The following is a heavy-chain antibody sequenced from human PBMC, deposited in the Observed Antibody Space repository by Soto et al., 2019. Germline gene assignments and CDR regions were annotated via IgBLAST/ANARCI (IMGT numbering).Heavy chain of an antibody. V-gene: IGHV1-69*01. Sequence: QVHLVQSGAEVRTPGSSVKISCKASGGSLENLAISWVRQAPGQGFEWMGGVIPVLGTTDYAHNFQGRVTVTADESTTTVYLELSSLKSEDTAVYYCARDGRTLRYLEWPAAFDSWGQGTLVTVS. CDR1: GGSLENLA. CDR2: VIPVLGTT. D-gene: IGHD3-3*01. CDR3: ARDGRTLRYLEWPAAFDS. J-gene: IGHJ5*01.